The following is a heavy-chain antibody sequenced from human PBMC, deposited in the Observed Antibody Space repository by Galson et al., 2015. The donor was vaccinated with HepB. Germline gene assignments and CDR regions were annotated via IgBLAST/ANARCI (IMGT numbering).Heavy chain of an antibody. J-gene: IGHJ6*02. V-gene: IGHV3-23*01. CDR1: GFTFGSYA. CDR3: AKSTDYDFWSGYGYYYHGLDA. Sequence: SLRLSCAASGFTFGSYAVNWDRQASGKGLEWVSAISDSGGRTYYADSVKGRFTISRDNTKNTLYLQMNSLRAEDTAVYYCAKSTDYDFWSGYGYYYHGLDAWGQGTAVTVSS. D-gene: IGHD3-3*01. CDR2: ISDSGGRT.